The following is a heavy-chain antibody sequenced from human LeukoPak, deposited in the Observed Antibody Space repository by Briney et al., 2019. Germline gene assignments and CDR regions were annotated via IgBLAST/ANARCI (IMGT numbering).Heavy chain of an antibody. J-gene: IGHJ4*02. CDR3: ARDWVYKIDY. CDR2: ISSSSSYI. V-gene: IGHV3-21*01. D-gene: IGHD5-24*01. Sequence: PGGSLRLSCAASGFTFSSYSMNWVRQAPGKGLEWVSSISSSSSYIYYADSVKGRFTISRGNAKNSLYLQMNSLRAEDTAVYFCARDWVYKIDYWGRGTLVTVSS. CDR1: GFTFSSYS.